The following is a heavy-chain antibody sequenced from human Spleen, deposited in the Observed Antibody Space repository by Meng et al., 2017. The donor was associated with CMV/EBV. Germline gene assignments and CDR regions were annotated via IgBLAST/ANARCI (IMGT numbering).Heavy chain of an antibody. J-gene: IGHJ4*02. CDR1: GFTFSSFD. CDR3: ARGAQGAMDN. V-gene: IGHV3-13*01. CDR2: IGTAGDT. D-gene: IGHD1-26*01. Sequence: ETLSLTCAASGFTFSSFDMHWVRQATGKGLEWVSAIGTAGDTYYTGSVKGRFTISRENAKNSLYLQMNSLRPGDTAVYFCARGAQGAMDNWGQGTLVTVSS.